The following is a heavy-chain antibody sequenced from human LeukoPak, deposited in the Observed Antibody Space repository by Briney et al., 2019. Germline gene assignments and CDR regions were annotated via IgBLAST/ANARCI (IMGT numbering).Heavy chain of an antibody. CDR1: GFTVSSNY. CDR3: ARGDYGDYGYFDY. V-gene: IGHV3-53*04. Sequence: GGSLRLSCAASGFTVSSNYMSWVRQAPGKGLEWVSVIYSGGSTYYADSVKGRFTISRHNSKNTLFLQMNSLSAEDTAVYYCARGDYGDYGYFDYWGQGTLVTVSS. CDR2: IYSGGST. D-gene: IGHD4-17*01. J-gene: IGHJ4*02.